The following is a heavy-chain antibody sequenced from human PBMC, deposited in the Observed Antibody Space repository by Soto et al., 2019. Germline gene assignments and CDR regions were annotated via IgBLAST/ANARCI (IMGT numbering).Heavy chain of an antibody. Sequence: GGSLRLSCAGSGFIVSSYYMSWVRQAPGKGLEWISVIYSGGSTYYADSVRGRFTISRDNSKNTLYLQMKSLRAEDTAVYYCARDPPATRHGMDVWGQGTTVTVSS. J-gene: IGHJ6*02. CDR1: GFIVSSYY. V-gene: IGHV3-53*01. CDR2: IYSGGST. CDR3: ARDPPATRHGMDV.